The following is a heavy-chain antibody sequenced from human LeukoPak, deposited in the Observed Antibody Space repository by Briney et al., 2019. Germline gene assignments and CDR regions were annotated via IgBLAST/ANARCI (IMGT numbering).Heavy chain of an antibody. Sequence: GSLRLSCTASGFTFSIYAMSWVRQAPGKRLEWVSAISGSDAGTYYADSVKGRCTISRDNAKNSLYLQMNSLRAEDTAVYYCARDEGNTGYYYWGQGTLVTVSS. CDR2: ISGSDAGT. J-gene: IGHJ4*02. CDR1: GFTFSIYA. D-gene: IGHD3-9*01. CDR3: ARDEGNTGYYY. V-gene: IGHV3-23*01.